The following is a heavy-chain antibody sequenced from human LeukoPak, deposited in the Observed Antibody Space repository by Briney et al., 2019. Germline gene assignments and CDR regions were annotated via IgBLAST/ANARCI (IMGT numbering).Heavy chain of an antibody. V-gene: IGHV3-30*02. CDR2: IRYDGSNK. D-gene: IGHD3-22*01. J-gene: IGHJ3*02. Sequence: GGSLRLSCAASGFTFSSYGMHWVRQAPGKGLEWVAFIRYDGSNKYYADSVKGRFTISRDNSKNTLYMQMNSLRVEDTAAYYCAKATYYYDSSGYYLDAFDIWGQGTMVTVSS. CDR1: GFTFSSYG. CDR3: AKATYYYDSSGYYLDAFDI.